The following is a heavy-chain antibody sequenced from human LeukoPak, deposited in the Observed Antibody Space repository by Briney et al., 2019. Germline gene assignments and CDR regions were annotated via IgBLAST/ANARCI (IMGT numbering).Heavy chain of an antibody. J-gene: IGHJ4*02. CDR3: ARGLGYSSSKGLDY. Sequence: PSETLSLTCAVYGGSFSGYYWSWIRQPPGKGLEWIGEINHSGSTNYNPSLKSRVTISVDTSKNQFSLKLSSVTAADTAVYYCARGLGYSSSKGLDYWGQGTLVTVSS. D-gene: IGHD6-13*01. CDR2: INHSGST. CDR1: GGSFSGYY. V-gene: IGHV4-34*01.